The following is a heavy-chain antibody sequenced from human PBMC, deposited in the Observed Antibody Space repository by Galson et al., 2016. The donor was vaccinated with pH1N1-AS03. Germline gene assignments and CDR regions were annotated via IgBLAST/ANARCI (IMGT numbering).Heavy chain of an antibody. CDR3: ARDGGGIIDDALDT. V-gene: IGHV1-2*02. Sequence: SVKVSCKASGYNFRDYYIHWVRQAPGQGLEWMGWITPKDDDTNYAPKFQGRVTMTRDLSTSSAYLELKSLTSDDTAVYFCARDGGGIIDDALDTWGQGTLVTVSS. D-gene: IGHD2-21*01. CDR2: ITPKDDDT. CDR1: GYNFRDYY. J-gene: IGHJ3*02.